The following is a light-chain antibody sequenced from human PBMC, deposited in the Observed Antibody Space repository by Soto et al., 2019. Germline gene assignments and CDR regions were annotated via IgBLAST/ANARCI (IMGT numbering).Light chain of an antibody. CDR2: KTS. CDR1: QSISTW. Sequence: DIQMTQSPSTLSASVGDRVTITCRASQSISTWLAWYQHKPGKAPKLLIYKTSNLETGVPSRFGGSGSGTEFTLTISSLEPDDFATYYCQQYNRYWTFGLGTKVEMK. CDR3: QQYNRYWT. J-gene: IGKJ1*01. V-gene: IGKV1-5*03.